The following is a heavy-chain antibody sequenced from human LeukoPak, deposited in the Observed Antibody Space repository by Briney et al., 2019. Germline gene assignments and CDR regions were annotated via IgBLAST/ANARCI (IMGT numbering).Heavy chain of an antibody. Sequence: GGSLRLSCAASGFTLRGFWMKWVRQAPGKGLEWVANIKYDGSEKNYVDSVKGRFTISRDNAKNSLYLQMNSLRAEDTAVYYCARRNLLDSWGQGTLVTVSS. CDR3: ARRNLLDS. CDR2: IKYDGSEK. V-gene: IGHV3-7*01. CDR1: GFTLRGFW. J-gene: IGHJ4*02.